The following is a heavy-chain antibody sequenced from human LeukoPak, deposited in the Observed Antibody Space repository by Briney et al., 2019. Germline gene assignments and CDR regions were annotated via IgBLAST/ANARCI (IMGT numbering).Heavy chain of an antibody. D-gene: IGHD5-12*01. J-gene: IGHJ6*03. CDR1: GYTFTSYD. Sequence: ASVKVSCKASGYTFTSYDINWVRQATGQGHELMGWMNPNCGNTGYAQKFQGRVTMTRNTSVSTAYMELSSLRSEDTAVYYCARASEGGYSGYEDYYYYCMDVWGKGTTVTVSS. CDR3: ARASEGGYSGYEDYYYYCMDV. V-gene: IGHV1-8*01. CDR2: MNPNCGNT.